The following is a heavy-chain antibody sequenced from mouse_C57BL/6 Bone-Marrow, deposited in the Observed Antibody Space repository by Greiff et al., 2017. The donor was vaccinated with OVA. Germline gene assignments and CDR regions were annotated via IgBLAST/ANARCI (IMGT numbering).Heavy chain of an antibody. J-gene: IGHJ4*01. CDR1: GYTFTSYW. CDR3: ARNPPHSNYYAMDY. Sequence: QVQLQQPGAELVKPGASVKLSCKASGYTFTSYWMQWVKQRPGQGLEWIGEIDPSDSYTNYNQKFKGKATLTVDTSSSTAYMQLSSLTSEDSAVYYCARNPPHSNYYAMDYWGQGTSVTVSS. CDR2: IDPSDSYT. D-gene: IGHD2-5*01. V-gene: IGHV1-50*01.